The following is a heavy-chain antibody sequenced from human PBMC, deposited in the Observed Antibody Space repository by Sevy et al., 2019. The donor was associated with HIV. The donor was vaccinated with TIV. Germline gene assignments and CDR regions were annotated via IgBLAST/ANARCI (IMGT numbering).Heavy chain of an antibody. CDR1: GGSFSGYY. V-gene: IGHV4-34*01. J-gene: IGHJ6*02. CDR3: ARAIPDIVVVPAAMPYYYYGMDV. D-gene: IGHD2-2*01. Sequence: SETLSLTCAVYGGSFSGYYWSWIRQPPGKGLEWIGEINHSGSTNYNPSLKSRVTISVDTSKNQFSLKLGSVTAADTAVYYCARAIPDIVVVPAAMPYYYYGMDVWGQGTTVTVSS. CDR2: INHSGST.